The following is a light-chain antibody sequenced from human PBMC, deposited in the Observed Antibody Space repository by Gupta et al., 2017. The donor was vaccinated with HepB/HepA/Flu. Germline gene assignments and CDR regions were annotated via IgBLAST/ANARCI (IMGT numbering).Light chain of an antibody. CDR1: ALPKQY. CDR3: QSADSSGTYYVV. J-gene: IGLJ2*01. CDR2: KDS. V-gene: IGLV3-25*03. Sequence: SYELTHPPSVPVSPGQTARITCSGDALPKQYAYWYQQKPGQAPVLVIYKDSERPSGIPERFSGSSSGTTVTLTISGVQAEDEADYYCQSADSSGTYYVVFGGGTKLTVL.